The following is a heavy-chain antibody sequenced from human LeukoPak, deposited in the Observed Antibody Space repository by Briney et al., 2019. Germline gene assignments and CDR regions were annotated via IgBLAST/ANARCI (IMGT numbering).Heavy chain of an antibody. D-gene: IGHD2-2*01. V-gene: IGHV4-39*01. CDR3: ARLSRYCSSTIGSYFDY. CDR2: IYFRGNT. J-gene: IGHJ4*02. Sequence: PSETLSLTCSVSGGSISIGTYYWGWTRQPPGKGREWIGGIYFRGNTYYNPLLTRRATISVDTSKRQFSLRVNSITAAATTEYYCARLSRYCSSTIGSYFDYWGQGTLVTVSS. CDR1: GGSISIGTYY.